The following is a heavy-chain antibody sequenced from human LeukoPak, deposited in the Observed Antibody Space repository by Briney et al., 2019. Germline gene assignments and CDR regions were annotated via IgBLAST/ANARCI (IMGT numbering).Heavy chain of an antibody. Sequence: GASVKVSCKASGYTFTSYGISWVRQAPGQGLEWMGGIIPIFGTANYAQKFQGRVTITADESTSTAYMELSSLRSEDTAVYYCARVHLYDSSGYPYYYYYMDVWGKGTTVTVSS. CDR3: ARVHLYDSSGYPYYYYYMDV. V-gene: IGHV1-69*13. CDR1: GYTFTSYG. J-gene: IGHJ6*03. D-gene: IGHD3-22*01. CDR2: IIPIFGTA.